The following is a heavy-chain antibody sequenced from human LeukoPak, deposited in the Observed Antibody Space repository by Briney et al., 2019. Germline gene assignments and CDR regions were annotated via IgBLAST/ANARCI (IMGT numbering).Heavy chain of an antibody. Sequence: ASVKVSCTASGYTFTSYYMHWVRQAPGQGLEWMGIINPSGGSTSYAQKFQGRVTMTRDTSTSTVYMELSSLRSEDTAVYYCARDSVLRFLEWLSLDYWGQGTLVTVSS. CDR2: INPSGGST. CDR3: ARDSVLRFLEWLSLDY. V-gene: IGHV1-46*01. D-gene: IGHD3-3*01. CDR1: GYTFTSYY. J-gene: IGHJ4*02.